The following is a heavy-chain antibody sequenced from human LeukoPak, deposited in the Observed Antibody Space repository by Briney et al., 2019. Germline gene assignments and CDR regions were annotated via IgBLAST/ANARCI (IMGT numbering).Heavy chain of an antibody. V-gene: IGHV3-48*03. CDR3: ARDSLIAAAAPPGY. CDR1: GFTFSSYE. CDR2: ISSSGSTI. J-gene: IGHJ4*02. D-gene: IGHD6-13*01. Sequence: GGSLRLSCAASGFTFSSYEMNWVRQAPGKGLEWVSYISSSGSTIYYADSVKGRFTISRDNSKNTLYLQMNSLRAEDTAVYYCARDSLIAAAAPPGYWGQGTLVTVSS.